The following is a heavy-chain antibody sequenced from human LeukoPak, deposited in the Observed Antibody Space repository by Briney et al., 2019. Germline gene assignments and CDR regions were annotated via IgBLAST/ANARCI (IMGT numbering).Heavy chain of an antibody. Sequence: KPSETLSLTCTVSGGSISSSSYYWGWIRQPPGKGLEWTGSIYYSGSTYYNPSLKSRVTISVDTSKNQFSLKLSSVTAADTAVYYCARHGSRGDYYFDYWGQGTLVTVSS. CDR1: GGSISSSSYY. CDR2: IYYSGST. V-gene: IGHV4-39*01. D-gene: IGHD3-16*01. CDR3: ARHGSRGDYYFDY. J-gene: IGHJ4*02.